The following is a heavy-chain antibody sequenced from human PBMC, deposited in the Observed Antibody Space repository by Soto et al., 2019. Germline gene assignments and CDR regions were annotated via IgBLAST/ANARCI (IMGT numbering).Heavy chain of an antibody. Sequence: SGPTLVNPTQTLTLTCTFSGFSLSTSGVGVGWIRQPPGKALEWLALIYWYDDKRYSPSLKSRLTITKDTSKNQVVLTMTNMDPVDTAAYYCAHSKELLCFGSAFDIWGQGTMVTVSS. V-gene: IGHV2-5*01. J-gene: IGHJ3*02. CDR3: AHSKELLCFGSAFDI. CDR2: IYWYDDK. CDR1: GFSLSTSGVG. D-gene: IGHD3-10*01.